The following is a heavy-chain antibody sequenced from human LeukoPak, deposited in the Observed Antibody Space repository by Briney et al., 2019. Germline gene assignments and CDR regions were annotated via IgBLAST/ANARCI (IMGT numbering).Heavy chain of an antibody. D-gene: IGHD6-25*01. J-gene: IGHJ6*02. Sequence: SETLSLTCAVYGGSFSGYYWSWIRQPPGKGLEWIGEINHSGSTNYNPSLKSRVTISVDTSKNQFSLKLSSVTAADTAVYYCARGGFRMDVWGQGTTVTVSS. CDR3: ARGGFRMDV. V-gene: IGHV4-34*01. CDR2: INHSGST. CDR1: GGSFSGYY.